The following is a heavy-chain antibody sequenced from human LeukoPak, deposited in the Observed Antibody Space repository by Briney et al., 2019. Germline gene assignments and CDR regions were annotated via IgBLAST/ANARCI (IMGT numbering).Heavy chain of an antibody. Sequence: SETLSLTCTVSGGSINNYYWSWIRQPAGKGLEWIGRIYASGSTSYNPSLKSRVTMSVDTSTNQFSLKLSSVTAADTAVYYCARDGLAAGGPNYMDVWGKGTTVTISS. CDR1: GGSINNYY. CDR3: ARDGLAAGGPNYMDV. D-gene: IGHD6-13*01. V-gene: IGHV4-4*07. J-gene: IGHJ6*03. CDR2: IYASGST.